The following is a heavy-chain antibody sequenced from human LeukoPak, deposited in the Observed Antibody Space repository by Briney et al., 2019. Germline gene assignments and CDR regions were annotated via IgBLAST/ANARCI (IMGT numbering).Heavy chain of an antibody. Sequence: PSETLSLTCAVSGGSISSSNWWSWVRQPPGKGLEWIGEIYHSGSTNYNPSLKSRVTISVDKSKNQFSLKLSSVTAADTAVYYCASIGEVGATVYFDYWGQGTLVTVSS. J-gene: IGHJ4*02. D-gene: IGHD1-26*01. CDR2: IYHSGST. V-gene: IGHV4-4*02. CDR1: GGSISSSNW. CDR3: ASIGEVGATVYFDY.